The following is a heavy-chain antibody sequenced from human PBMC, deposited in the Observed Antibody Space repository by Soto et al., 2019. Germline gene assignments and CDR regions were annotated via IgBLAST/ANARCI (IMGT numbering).Heavy chain of an antibody. V-gene: IGHV4-61*01. CDR1: GGSISSSSYY. CDR2: IYYSGST. D-gene: IGHD6-6*01. Sequence: SETLSLTCTVSGGSISSSSYYWSWIRQPPGKGLEWIGYIYYSGSTNYNPSLKSRVTISVDTSKNQFSLKLSSVTAADTAVYYCARESIAARPPYYYYGMDVWGQGTTVTVSS. CDR3: ARESIAARPPYYYYGMDV. J-gene: IGHJ6*02.